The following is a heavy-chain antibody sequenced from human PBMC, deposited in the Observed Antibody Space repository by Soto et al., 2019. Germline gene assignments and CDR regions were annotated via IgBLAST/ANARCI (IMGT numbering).Heavy chain of an antibody. CDR2: ISGSDGST. CDR3: AKEAAAGLYFCDY. Sequence: EVQLLESGGGLVQPGGSLRVSCAASGFPFSSNALSWVRLAPGKGLEWVSTISGSDGSTYYADPVKGRFTISRDSSRNTLYLQMSSLRVEDTAVYYCAKEAAAGLYFCDYWGQGTLVTVSS. CDR1: GFPFSSNA. V-gene: IGHV3-23*01. J-gene: IGHJ4*02. D-gene: IGHD6-13*01.